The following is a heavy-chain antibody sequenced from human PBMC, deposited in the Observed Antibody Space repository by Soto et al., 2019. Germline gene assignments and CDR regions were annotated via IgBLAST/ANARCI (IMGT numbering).Heavy chain of an antibody. CDR3: ARAERSGYYLADY. CDR2: IFYDGRT. V-gene: IGHV4-31*03. Sequence: QVQLQETGPGLVKPSQTLSLTCTVSGYSISSGGYYWSWIRQFPGRGLEWIGYIFYDGRTGYNPSLKSRISISVDSSKNQFSLRLSSVTAADTAVYFCARAERSGYYLADYWGQGTLVTVSS. D-gene: IGHD3-3*01. CDR1: GYSISSGGYY. J-gene: IGHJ4*02.